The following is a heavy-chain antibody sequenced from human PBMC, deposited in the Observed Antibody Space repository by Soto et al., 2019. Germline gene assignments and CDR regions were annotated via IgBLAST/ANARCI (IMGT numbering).Heavy chain of an antibody. V-gene: IGHV4-59*08. D-gene: IGHD3-16*01. Sequence: SETLSLTCTVSGGSISSYYWSWIRQPPGKGLEWIGYIYYSGSTNYNPSLKSRVTISVDTSKNQFSLKLSSVTAADTAVYYCARRSPYPGYYFDYWGQGTLVTVSS. CDR3: ARRSPYPGYYFDY. CDR1: GGSISSYY. CDR2: IYYSGST. J-gene: IGHJ4*02.